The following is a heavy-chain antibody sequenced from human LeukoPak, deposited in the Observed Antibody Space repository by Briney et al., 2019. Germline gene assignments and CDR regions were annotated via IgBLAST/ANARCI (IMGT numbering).Heavy chain of an antibody. V-gene: IGHV4-39*01. CDR3: ARAPDMVTVDY. CDR2: IYYSGST. CDR1: GGSISSSSYY. D-gene: IGHD5-18*01. Sequence: SETLSLTCTVSGGSISSSSYYWGWIRQPPGKGLEWIGSIYYSGSTYYNPSLKSRVTISVDTSKNQFSLKLSSVTAADTAVYYCARAPDMVTVDYWGQGTLVTVSS. J-gene: IGHJ4*02.